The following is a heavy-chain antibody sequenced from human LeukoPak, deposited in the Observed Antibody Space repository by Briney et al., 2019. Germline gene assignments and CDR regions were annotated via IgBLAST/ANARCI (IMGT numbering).Heavy chain of an antibody. V-gene: IGHV3-23*01. Sequence: ETLSLTCAVYGGSFSDYYWSWVRQAPGKGLEWVSAISGSGGSTYYADSAKGRFTISRDNSKNTLYLEMNSLRAEDTAVYYCAKDIGSYYDYWGQGILVTVSS. D-gene: IGHD3-10*01. J-gene: IGHJ4*02. CDR2: ISGSGGST. CDR1: GGSFSDYY. CDR3: AKDIGSYYDY.